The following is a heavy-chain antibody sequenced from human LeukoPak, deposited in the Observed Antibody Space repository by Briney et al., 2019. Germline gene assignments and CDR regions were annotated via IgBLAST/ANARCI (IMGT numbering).Heavy chain of an antibody. V-gene: IGHV4-34*01. Sequence: SETLSLTCAVYGGSFSGYYWSWIRQPPGKGLEWIGEINHSENTDYNPSLKSRVTISVDTSKNQFSLKLSSVTAADTAVYYCARGETYYYETSGYFIFDYWGQGTLVTVSS. CDR1: GGSFSGYY. CDR2: INHSENT. J-gene: IGHJ4*02. CDR3: ARGETYYYETSGYFIFDY. D-gene: IGHD3-22*01.